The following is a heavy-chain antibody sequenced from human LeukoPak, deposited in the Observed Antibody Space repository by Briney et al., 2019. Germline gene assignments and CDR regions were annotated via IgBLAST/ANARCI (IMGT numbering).Heavy chain of an antibody. CDR2: INHSGST. D-gene: IGHD3-3*01. V-gene: IGHV4-34*01. J-gene: IGHJ3*02. CDR1: GGSFSGYY. Sequence: PSETLSLTCAVYGGSFSGYYWSWIRQPPGKGLEWIGEINHSGSTNYNPSLKSRVTISLDTSKNQFSLKLSSVTAADTAVYYCARVRGHDFWSGYDAFDIWGQGTMVTVSS. CDR3: ARVRGHDFWSGYDAFDI.